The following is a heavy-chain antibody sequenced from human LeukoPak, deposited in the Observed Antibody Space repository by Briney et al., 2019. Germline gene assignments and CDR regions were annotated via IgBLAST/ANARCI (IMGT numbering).Heavy chain of an antibody. CDR2: INHSGST. CDR3: ARAPKNYDFWSGYYNNWFDP. D-gene: IGHD3-3*01. CDR1: GGSFSGYY. V-gene: IGHV4-34*01. Sequence: SETLSLTCAVYGGSFSGYYWSWIRQPPGKGLEWIGEINHSGSTNYNPSLKSRVTISVDTSKNQFSLKLSSVTAADTAVYYCARAPKNYDFWSGYYNNWFDPWGQGTLVTVSS. J-gene: IGHJ5*02.